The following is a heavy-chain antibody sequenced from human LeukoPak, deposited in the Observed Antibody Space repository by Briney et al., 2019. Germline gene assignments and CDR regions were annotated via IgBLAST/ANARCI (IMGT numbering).Heavy chain of an antibody. CDR2: IYYSGST. CDR3: ARGRGRPGVLDY. CDR1: GGSISSYY. D-gene: IGHD1-26*01. V-gene: IGHV4-59*01. J-gene: IGHJ4*02. Sequence: SETLSLTCTVSGGSISSYYWSWIRQPPGKGLEWIGYIYYSGSTNYNPSLKSRVTISVDTSKNQFSLKLSSVTAADTAVYYCARGRGRPGVLDYWGQGTLVTVSS.